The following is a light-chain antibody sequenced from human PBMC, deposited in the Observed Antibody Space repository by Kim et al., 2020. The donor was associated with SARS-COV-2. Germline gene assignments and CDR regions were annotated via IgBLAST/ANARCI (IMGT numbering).Light chain of an antibody. CDR2: GAS. CDR1: QSVYSNY. J-gene: IGKJ1*01. CDR3: QQYGTSWT. Sequence: EIVLTQSLGTLSLSPGERATLSCRASQSVYSNYLAWYLQKPGQAPRLLIYGASSRATGIPDRFSGSGSGTDFTLTINRLQPDDFAVYYCQQYGTSWTFGQGTKVDIK. V-gene: IGKV3-20*01.